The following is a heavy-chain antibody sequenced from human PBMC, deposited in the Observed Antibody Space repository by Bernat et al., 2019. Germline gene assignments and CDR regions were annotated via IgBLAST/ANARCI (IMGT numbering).Heavy chain of an antibody. Sequence: QVQLVESGGGVVQPGRSLRLSCAASGFTFSDYYISWIRQAPGKGLEWVSYISSSSTIYYADSVKGRFTISRDNAKNSLYLQMNSLRAEDTAVYYCARAALYNWFDPWGQGTLVTVSS. D-gene: IGHD2-15*01. CDR2: ISSSSTI. CDR1: GFTFSDYY. V-gene: IGHV3-11*04. CDR3: ARAALYNWFDP. J-gene: IGHJ5*02.